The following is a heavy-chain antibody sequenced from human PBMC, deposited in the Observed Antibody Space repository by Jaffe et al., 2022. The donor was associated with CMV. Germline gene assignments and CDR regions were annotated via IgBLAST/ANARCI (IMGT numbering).Heavy chain of an antibody. J-gene: IGHJ6*02. CDR2: IGTAGDT. CDR3: ARGDYGDYVHRYYGMDV. V-gene: IGHV3-13*01. D-gene: IGHD4-17*01. CDR1: GFTFSSYD. Sequence: EVQLVESGGGLVQPGGSLRLSCAASGFTFSSYDMHWVRQATGKGLEWVSAIGTAGDTYYPGSVKGRFTISRENAKNSLYLQMNSLRAGDTAVYYCARGDYGDYVHRYYGMDVWGQGTTVTVSS.